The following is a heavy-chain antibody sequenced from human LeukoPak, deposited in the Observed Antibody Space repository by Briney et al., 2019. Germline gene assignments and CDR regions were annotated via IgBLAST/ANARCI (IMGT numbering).Heavy chain of an antibody. D-gene: IGHD3-10*01. Sequence: SETLSLTCAVYGGSFSGYYWTWIRQHLGKGLEWIGYIYFSGITYYNPSLKSRVTISVDTPKNQFSLKLTSVTAADTAVYYCARGIYYYGSGSYPSWFDPWGQGTLVTVSS. V-gene: IGHV4-31*11. J-gene: IGHJ5*02. CDR2: IYFSGIT. CDR1: GGSFSGYY. CDR3: ARGIYYYGSGSYPSWFDP.